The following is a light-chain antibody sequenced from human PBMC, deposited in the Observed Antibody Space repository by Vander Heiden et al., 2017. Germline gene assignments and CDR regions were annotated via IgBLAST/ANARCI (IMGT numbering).Light chain of an antibody. CDR1: SSDVGTYNL. J-gene: IGLJ1*01. CDR2: EVS. V-gene: IGLV2-14*01. CDR3: SSYSTTTRNL. Sequence: QSALTPTASVSGSPGPSITISCTGSSSDVGTYNLVSWYQQHPGKAPKLIIYEVSNRPSGVSDRFSGSKSDNTASLTISGLQPEDEADYYCSSYSTTTRNLFGTGTKLTVV.